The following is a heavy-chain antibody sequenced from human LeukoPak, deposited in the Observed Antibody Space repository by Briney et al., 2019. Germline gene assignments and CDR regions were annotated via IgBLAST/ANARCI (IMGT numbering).Heavy chain of an antibody. CDR2: AANDGRDK. D-gene: IGHD1-14*01. V-gene: IGHV3-30*01. CDR3: ARDRNSPAKYYFDY. Sequence: PGGSLRLSCAASGFTFNAYAMHWVRQAPGKGLEWVAVAANDGRDKQYADSMKGRFTISRDNSENTLYLQMNTLRAEDTAVYYCARDRNSPAKYYFDYWGQGTLVTVSS. J-gene: IGHJ4*02. CDR1: GFTFNAYA.